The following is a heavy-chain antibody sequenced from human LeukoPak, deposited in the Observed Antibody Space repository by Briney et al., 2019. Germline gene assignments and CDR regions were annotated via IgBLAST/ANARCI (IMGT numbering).Heavy chain of an antibody. J-gene: IGHJ4*02. CDR3: ATELIRRAAAGSDC. CDR2: ISFDGSSK. D-gene: IGHD6-13*01. CDR1: GFTFSSYA. V-gene: IGHV3-30-3*01. Sequence: GRSLRLSCAASGFTFSSYAMHWVRQAPGKGLEWVAVISFDGSSKYYADSVKGRFTISRDNSKNTLYLQVNSLRAEDTAVYFCATELIRRAAAGSDCWGQGTLVTVSS.